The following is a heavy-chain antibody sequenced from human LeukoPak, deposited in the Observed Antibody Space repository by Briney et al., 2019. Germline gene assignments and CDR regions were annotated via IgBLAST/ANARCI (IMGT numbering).Heavy chain of an antibody. V-gene: IGHV1-2*02. CDR1: GYTFTGYY. Sequence: ASVKVSCKASGYTFTGYYLHWVRQAPGQGLEWMGCVNPNSGGTNYAQKFQGRVTMTRDTSISTAYMELSRLRSDDTAVYYCARGQGDYYYYMDVWGKGTTVTVSS. J-gene: IGHJ6*03. CDR3: ARGQGDYYYYMDV. CDR2: VNPNSGGT. D-gene: IGHD3-16*01.